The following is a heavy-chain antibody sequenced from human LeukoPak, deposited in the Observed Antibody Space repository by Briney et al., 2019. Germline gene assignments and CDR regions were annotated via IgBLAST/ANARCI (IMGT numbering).Heavy chain of an antibody. J-gene: IGHJ4*02. CDR3: ARAMVRGVTITGSDY. CDR2: IYTSGST. Sequence: SETLSLTCTVSGGSISSSSYYWGWIRQPAGKGLEWIGRIYTSGSTNYNPSLKSRVTMSVDTSKNQFSLRLSSVTAADTAVYYCARAMVRGVTITGSDYWGQGTLVTVSS. CDR1: GGSISSSSYY. D-gene: IGHD3-10*01. V-gene: IGHV4-61*02.